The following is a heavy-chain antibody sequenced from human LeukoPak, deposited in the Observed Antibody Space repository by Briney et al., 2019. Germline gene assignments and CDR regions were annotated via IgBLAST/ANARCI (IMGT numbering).Heavy chain of an antibody. J-gene: IGHJ6*03. CDR2: IRSDGSET. CDR3: ARAAARPDYYYYYMDV. V-gene: IGHV3-64*01. Sequence: GGSLRLSCAASGFTFSSYAMHWVRQAPGKGLQYVSSIRSDGSETFYASSVEGRFTTSRDNSQNILYLQMGSLGIEDMAIYYCARAAARPDYYYYYMDVWGKGTTVTVSS. CDR1: GFTFSSYA. D-gene: IGHD6-6*01.